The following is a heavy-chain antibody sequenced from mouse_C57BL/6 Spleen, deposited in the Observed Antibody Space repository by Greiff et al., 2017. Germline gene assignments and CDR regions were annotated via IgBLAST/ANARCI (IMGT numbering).Heavy chain of an antibody. CDR1: GYTFTSYW. Sequence: QVQLQQPGAELVKPGASVKISCKASGYTFTSYWITWVKQRPGQGLEWIGDIYPGSGSTNYNEKFKSKATLTVDTSSSTAYMQLSSLTSEDSAVYYCARPITTGRDYAMDYWGQGTSVTVSS. CDR2: IYPGSGST. J-gene: IGHJ4*01. D-gene: IGHD1-1*01. V-gene: IGHV1-55*01. CDR3: ARPITTGRDYAMDY.